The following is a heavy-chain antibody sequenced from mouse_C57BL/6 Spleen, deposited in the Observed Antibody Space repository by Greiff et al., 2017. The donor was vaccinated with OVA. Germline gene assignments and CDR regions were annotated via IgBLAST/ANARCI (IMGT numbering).Heavy chain of an antibody. CDR3: ARDRDYYGYDGYAMDY. CDR2: ISDGGSYT. D-gene: IGHD2-2*01. CDR1: GFTFSSYA. J-gene: IGHJ4*01. Sequence: EVKVVESGGGLVKPGGSLKLSCAASGFTFSSYAMSWVRQTPEKRLEWVATISDGGSYTYYPDNVKGRFTISRDNAKNNLYLQMSHLKSEDTAMYYCARDRDYYGYDGYAMDYWGQGTSVTVSS. V-gene: IGHV5-4*01.